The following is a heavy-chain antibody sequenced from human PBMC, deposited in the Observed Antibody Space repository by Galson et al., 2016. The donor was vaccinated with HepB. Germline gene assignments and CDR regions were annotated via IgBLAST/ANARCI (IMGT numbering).Heavy chain of an antibody. CDR1: GFTFSSSS. CDR2: ITSSGTII. CDR3: ARDGRYCSSTRCYATSFDM. Sequence: SLRLSCAASGFTFSSSSMNWVRQAPGKGLEWVSYITSSGTIIHYADSVKGRFTISRDTAKNLVYLQMNSLRDDDTAVYYCARDGRYCSSTRCYATSFDMWGQGTMVTVSS. V-gene: IGHV3-48*02. J-gene: IGHJ3*02. D-gene: IGHD2-2*01.